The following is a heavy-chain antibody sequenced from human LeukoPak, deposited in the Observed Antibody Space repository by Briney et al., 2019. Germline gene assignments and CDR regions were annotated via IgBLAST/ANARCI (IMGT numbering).Heavy chain of an antibody. Sequence: GGSLRLSCAASGFTFSSNWMSWVRQAPGKGLEWISYISTSSSTIHYADSVKGRFTISRDNAKNSLFLQMDSLRAEDTAVYYCARSHSSGWGPFDYWGQGTLVTVSS. D-gene: IGHD6-19*01. CDR1: GFTFSSNW. CDR2: ISTSSSTI. CDR3: ARSHSSGWGPFDY. V-gene: IGHV3-48*01. J-gene: IGHJ4*02.